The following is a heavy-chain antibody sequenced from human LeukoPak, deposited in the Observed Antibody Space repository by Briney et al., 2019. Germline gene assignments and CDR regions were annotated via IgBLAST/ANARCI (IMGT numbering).Heavy chain of an antibody. D-gene: IGHD1-14*01. V-gene: IGHV3-7*01. Sequence: GGSLRLSCAASGFTFTNNYMGWVRQAPGKGLEWVANVNQDGSEKYYVDSLEGRFTVSRDNVMNSLYLQMNSLRAEDTAVYYCARYNSGALDYWGQGTLVTVSS. J-gene: IGHJ4*02. CDR2: VNQDGSEK. CDR1: GFTFTNNY. CDR3: ARYNSGALDY.